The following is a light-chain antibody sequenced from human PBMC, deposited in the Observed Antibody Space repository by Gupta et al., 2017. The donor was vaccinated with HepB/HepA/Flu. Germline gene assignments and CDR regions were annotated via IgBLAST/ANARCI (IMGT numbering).Light chain of an antibody. J-gene: IGKJ4*02. V-gene: IGKV1-39*01. CDR1: QSSNNY. CDR3: QQTYSTPPT. Sequence: KMTQSPTSLSASVGDRVTISCRAGQSSNNYLSWYQQRPGQAPKLLIYGAFSLQSGVPSRFRGSGSGTDFTLTISSLQPEDFATYFCQQTYSTPPTFGGGTRVDI. CDR2: GAF.